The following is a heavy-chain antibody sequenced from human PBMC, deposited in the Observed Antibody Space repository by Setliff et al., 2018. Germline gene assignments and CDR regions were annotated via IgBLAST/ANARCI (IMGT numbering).Heavy chain of an antibody. V-gene: IGHV4-39*07. CDR1: GGSISSSSHY. D-gene: IGHD3-10*01. Sequence: SETLSLTCTVSGGSISSSSHYWGWIRQPPGKGLEWIGSIYYTGSTNYNPSLKSRVTISVDTSTNQFSLKLRSVTAADTAVYYCARLSWDGLRYHGLDVWGQGTTVTVSS. J-gene: IGHJ6*02. CDR3: ARLSWDGLRYHGLDV. CDR2: IYYTGST.